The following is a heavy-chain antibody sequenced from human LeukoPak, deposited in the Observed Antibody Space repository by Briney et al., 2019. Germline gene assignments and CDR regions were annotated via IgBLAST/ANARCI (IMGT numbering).Heavy chain of an antibody. CDR1: GGSISSGDYY. CDR2: IYYSGST. J-gene: IGHJ4*02. Sequence: PSETLSLTCTVSGGSISSGDYYWSWIRQPPGKGLEWIGYIYYSGSTYYNPSLKSRVTISVDTSKNQFSLKLSSVTAADTAVYYCARLVGATDFDYWGQGTLVTVSS. V-gene: IGHV4-30-4*01. D-gene: IGHD1-26*01. CDR3: ARLVGATDFDY.